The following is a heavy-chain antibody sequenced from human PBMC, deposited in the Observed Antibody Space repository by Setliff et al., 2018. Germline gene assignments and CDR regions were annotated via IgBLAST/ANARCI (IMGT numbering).Heavy chain of an antibody. V-gene: IGHV1-69*13. CDR3: ARGGIGFSEITIFGVALYWFDP. D-gene: IGHD3-3*01. Sequence: VASVKVSCKASGGTFSSYAISWVRQAPGQGLEWMGGIIPIFGTANYAQKFQGRVTITADQSTSTAYMELSSLRSEDTAVYYCARGGIGFSEITIFGVALYWFDPWGQGTLVTVSS. CDR2: IIPIFGTA. J-gene: IGHJ5*02. CDR1: GGTFSSYA.